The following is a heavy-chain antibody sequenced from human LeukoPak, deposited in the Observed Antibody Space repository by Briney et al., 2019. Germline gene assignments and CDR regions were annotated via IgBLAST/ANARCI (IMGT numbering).Heavy chain of an antibody. CDR3: ARGGGYCSGGSCFGIDY. J-gene: IGHJ4*02. CDR2: ISGSGGST. CDR1: GFTFSSYA. Sequence: PGGSLRLSCAASGFTFSSYAMSWVRQAPGKGLEWVSAISGSGGSTYYADSVKGRFTISRDNSKNTLYLQMGGLRAEDMAVYYCARGGGYCSGGSCFGIDYWGQGTLVTVSS. D-gene: IGHD2-15*01. V-gene: IGHV3-23*01.